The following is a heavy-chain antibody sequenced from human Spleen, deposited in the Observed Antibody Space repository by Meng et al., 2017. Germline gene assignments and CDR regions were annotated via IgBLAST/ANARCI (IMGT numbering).Heavy chain of an antibody. D-gene: IGHD2-8*02. CDR2: MSPSSGHT. J-gene: IGHJ4*02. V-gene: IGHV1-8*01. Sequence: ASVKVSCKASGYTFTTFDINWVRQASGQRLEWMGWMSPSSGHTGSAQKFQGRVIMTRNTSTNTAYMELSSLKSEDTAVYYCASHCTSVCKLWGQGTLVTVSS. CDR1: GYTFTTFD. CDR3: ASHCTSVCKL.